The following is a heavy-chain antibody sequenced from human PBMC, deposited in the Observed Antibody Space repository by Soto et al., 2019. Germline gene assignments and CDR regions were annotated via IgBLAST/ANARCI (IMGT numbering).Heavy chain of an antibody. CDR3: AKDVVAARHDAIDI. D-gene: IGHD2-15*01. J-gene: IGHJ3*02. Sequence: GGSLRLSCAASGFTFDDYAMHWVRQAPGKGLEWVSGISWNSGSIGYADSVKGRFTISRDNAKNSLYLQMNSLRAEDTALYYCAKDVVAARHDAIDIWGQGTMVTVSS. CDR2: ISWNSGSI. CDR1: GFTFDDYA. V-gene: IGHV3-9*01.